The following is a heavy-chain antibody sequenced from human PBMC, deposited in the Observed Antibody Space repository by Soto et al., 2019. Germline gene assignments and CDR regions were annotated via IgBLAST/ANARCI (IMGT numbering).Heavy chain of an antibody. D-gene: IGHD5-12*01. V-gene: IGHV3-9*01. CDR1: GFTFDDYA. Sequence: DVQLVESGGGLVQPGRSLRLSCAASGFTFDDYAMHWVRQAPGKGLEWVSGISWNSGSIGYADSVKGRFTISRDNAKNSLYLQMNSLRAEDTALYYCAREGGYSGYGPFDYWGQGTLVTVSS. CDR3: AREGGYSGYGPFDY. J-gene: IGHJ4*02. CDR2: ISWNSGSI.